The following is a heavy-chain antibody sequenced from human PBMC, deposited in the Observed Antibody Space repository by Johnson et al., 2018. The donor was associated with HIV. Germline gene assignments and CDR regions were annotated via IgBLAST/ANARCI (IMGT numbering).Heavy chain of an antibody. J-gene: IGHJ3*02. CDR3: AKDRSTGWYPAFDI. CDR1: GFTFSSYA. V-gene: IGHV3-23*01. Sequence: EVLLLESGGGLIQPGGSLRLSCEASGFTFSSYAMNWVRQAPGKGLEWVSAISGRGGSTYYAYSVKGRFTISRDNSKNTLYLLMNSLRAEDTALYYCAKDRSTGWYPAFDIWGQGTMVTVSS. CDR2: ISGRGGST. D-gene: IGHD6-19*01.